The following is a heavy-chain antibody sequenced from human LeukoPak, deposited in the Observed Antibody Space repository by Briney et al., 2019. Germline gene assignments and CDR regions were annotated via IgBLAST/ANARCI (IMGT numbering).Heavy chain of an antibody. J-gene: IGHJ5*02. CDR3: AKERKYYYDSSGYLFDP. CDR1: GYTFSSYA. V-gene: IGHV3-23*01. Sequence: GGSLRLSCAASGYTFSSYAMSWVRQAPGKGLEWVSAISGSGGSTYYADSVKGRFTISRDNSKNTLYLQMNSLRAEDTAVYYCAKERKYYYDSSGYLFDPWGQGTLVNLSS. D-gene: IGHD3-22*01. CDR2: ISGSGGST.